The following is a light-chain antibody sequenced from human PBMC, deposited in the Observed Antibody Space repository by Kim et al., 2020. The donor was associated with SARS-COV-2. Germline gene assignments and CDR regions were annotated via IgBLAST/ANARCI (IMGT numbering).Light chain of an antibody. J-gene: IGLJ3*02. Sequence: QLVLTQSPSASASLGASVKLTCTLSSGHSRNAIAWHQQQPERGPRYLMKLNSDGSHTKGDGITDRFSGSSSGAERYLTISSLQSEDEADHYCQTWDTGIHVFRGGTQLTVL. CDR3: QTWDTGIHV. CDR1: SGHSRNA. V-gene: IGLV4-69*01. CDR2: LNSDGSH.